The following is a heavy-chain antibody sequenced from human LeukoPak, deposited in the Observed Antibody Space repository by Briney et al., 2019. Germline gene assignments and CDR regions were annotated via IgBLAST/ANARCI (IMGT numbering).Heavy chain of an antibody. J-gene: IGHJ4*02. CDR3: ARGLGYCTSTTCLLPFDY. Sequence: GGSLRLSCAASGFTVSTYYMTWVRQAPGKGLECVSVIYSGGSTYYADSVKGRFTVSRDNSTKTLYIQMNSLRAEDTAMYYCARGLGYCTSTTCLLPFDYWGQGTLVTVSS. V-gene: IGHV3-53*01. CDR2: IYSGGST. CDR1: GFTVSTYY. D-gene: IGHD2-2*01.